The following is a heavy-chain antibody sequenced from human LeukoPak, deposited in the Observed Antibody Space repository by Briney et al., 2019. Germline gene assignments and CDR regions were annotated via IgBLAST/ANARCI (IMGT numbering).Heavy chain of an antibody. D-gene: IGHD2-8*02. CDR1: GGSISSSSYY. CDR2: IYYSGST. CDR3: ARLSTVKQTIQH. J-gene: IGHJ1*01. Sequence: PSETLSLTCTVSGGSISSSSYYWGWIRQPPGKGLEWIGSIYYSGSTCYNPSLKSRVTISVDTSKNQFSLKLSSLTAADKAVYYCARLSTVKQTIQHWGQGTLVTVSS. V-gene: IGHV4-39*01.